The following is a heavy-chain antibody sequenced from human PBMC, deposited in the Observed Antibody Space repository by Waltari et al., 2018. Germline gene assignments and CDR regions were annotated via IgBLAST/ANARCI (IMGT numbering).Heavy chain of an antibody. V-gene: IGHV1-69-2*01. CDR1: GYTFTDYY. Sequence: EVQLVQSGAEVKKPGATVKISCKVSGYTFTDYYMHWVQQAPGKGLEWMGLLDPEDGETIYAEKFQCRITITADTSTDTINMELSSLRSEDTAFYYCAIEAGTAFDYWGQGTLVTVSS. CDR3: AIEAGTAFDY. J-gene: IGHJ4*02. CDR2: LDPEDGET. D-gene: IGHD1-7*01.